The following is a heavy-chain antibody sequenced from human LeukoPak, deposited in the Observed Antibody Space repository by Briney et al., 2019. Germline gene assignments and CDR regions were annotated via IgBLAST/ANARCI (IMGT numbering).Heavy chain of an antibody. Sequence: ASVKVSCKASGYTFTSYDINWVRQATRQGLEWMGWMNPNSGNTGYAQKFQGRVTMTRNTSISTAYMELSSLRSEDTAVYYCARRVLLGRWFDPWGQGTLVTVSS. J-gene: IGHJ5*02. D-gene: IGHD3-10*01. CDR2: MNPNSGNT. CDR3: ARRVLLGRWFDP. V-gene: IGHV1-8*01. CDR1: GYTFTSYD.